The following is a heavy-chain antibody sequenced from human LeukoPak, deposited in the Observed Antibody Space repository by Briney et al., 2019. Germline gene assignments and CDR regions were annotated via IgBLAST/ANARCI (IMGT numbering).Heavy chain of an antibody. J-gene: IGHJ4*02. CDR3: AKDRPIAAAGTLDY. Sequence: AGGSLRLSCAASGFTFSSYGMHGVRQAPGKGLEWVAFIRYDGSNKYYADSVKGRFTISRDNSKNTPYLQMNSLRAEDTAVYYCAKDRPIAAAGTLDYWGQGTLVTASS. V-gene: IGHV3-30*02. CDR1: GFTFSSYG. D-gene: IGHD6-13*01. CDR2: IRYDGSNK.